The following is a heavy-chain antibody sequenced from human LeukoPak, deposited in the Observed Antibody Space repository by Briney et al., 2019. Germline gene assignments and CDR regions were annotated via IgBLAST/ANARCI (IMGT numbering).Heavy chain of an antibody. V-gene: IGHV3-23*01. D-gene: IGHD5-12*01. CDR2: ISGSGGST. CDR1: GFTFSSYA. J-gene: IGHJ4*02. Sequence: GGSLRLSCAASGFTFSSYAMSWVRQAPGKGLEWVSAISGSGGSTYYADSVKGRFTISRDNSKTTLYLQMNSLRAEDTAVYYCAKAASPRGYSGYEAANWGQGTLVTVSS. CDR3: AKAASPRGYSGYEAAN.